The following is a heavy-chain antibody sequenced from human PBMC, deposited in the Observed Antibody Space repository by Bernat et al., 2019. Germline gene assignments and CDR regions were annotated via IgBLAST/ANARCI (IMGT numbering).Heavy chain of an antibody. D-gene: IGHD6-6*01. J-gene: IGHJ6*03. CDR1: GGTFSSYA. CDR3: ASVIAARLGYYSYYMDV. Sequence: QVQLVQSGAEVKKPGSSVKVSCKASGGTFSSYAISWVRQAPGQGLEWMGGIIPIFGTANYAQKFQGRVTITADKSTSTAYMELSSLRSEDTAVYYCASVIAARLGYYSYYMDVWGKGTTVTVSS. CDR2: IIPIFGTA. V-gene: IGHV1-69*06.